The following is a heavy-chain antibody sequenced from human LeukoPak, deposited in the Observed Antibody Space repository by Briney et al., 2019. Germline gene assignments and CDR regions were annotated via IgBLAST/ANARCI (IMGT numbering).Heavy chain of an antibody. J-gene: IGHJ4*02. CDR3: VKDDSPSGYSYGPLGY. D-gene: IGHD5-18*01. CDR1: GFTFSSYG. Sequence: PGGSLRLSCAASGFTFSSYGMHWVRQAPGKGLEWVTVMSYDGSHKYYADSVKGRFTISRDNSKNTLYLQMSSLRVEDTAVYYCVKDDSPSGYSYGPLGYWGQGTLVTVSS. CDR2: MSYDGSHK. V-gene: IGHV3-30*18.